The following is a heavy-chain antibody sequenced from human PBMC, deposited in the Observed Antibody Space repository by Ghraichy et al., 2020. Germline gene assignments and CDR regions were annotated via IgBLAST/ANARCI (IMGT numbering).Heavy chain of an antibody. Sequence: ASVKVSCKASGYTFTSYGISWVRQAPGQGLEWMGWISAYNGNTNYAQKLQGRVTMTTDTSTSTAYMELRSLRSDDTAVYYCARTPDYDFWSGYYRPFFDYWGQGTLVTVSS. J-gene: IGHJ4*02. CDR3: ARTPDYDFWSGYYRPFFDY. CDR1: GYTFTSYG. D-gene: IGHD3-3*01. CDR2: ISAYNGNT. V-gene: IGHV1-18*01.